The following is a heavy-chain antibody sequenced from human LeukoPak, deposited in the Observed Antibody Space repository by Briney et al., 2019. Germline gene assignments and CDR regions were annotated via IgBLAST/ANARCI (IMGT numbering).Heavy chain of an antibody. Sequence: SETLSLTCAVFGGSFSGYYWSWIRQPPGKGLEWIGEINHSGSTNYNPSLKSRVTISVDTSKNQFSLKLSSVTAADTAVYYCARGIPTIFGVVNGNWFDPWGQGTLVTVSS. J-gene: IGHJ5*02. CDR2: INHSGST. CDR1: GGSFSGYY. CDR3: ARGIPTIFGVVNGNWFDP. D-gene: IGHD3-3*01. V-gene: IGHV4-34*01.